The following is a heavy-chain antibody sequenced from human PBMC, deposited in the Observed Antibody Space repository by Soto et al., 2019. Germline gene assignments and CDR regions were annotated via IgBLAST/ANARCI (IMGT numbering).Heavy chain of an antibody. J-gene: IGHJ4*01. CDR1: GFTFSSYG. V-gene: IGHV3-33*01. Sequence: GGSLRLSCAASGFTFSSYGMHWVRQAPGKGLEWVAVLWHDGSNKYYPDSVKGRFTISRDNSNNTLYLQMNGLRAEDTAVYYCARDRAYSYGFPDYWRHGTLVTASS. CDR3: ARDRAYSYGFPDY. CDR2: LWHDGSNK. D-gene: IGHD5-18*01.